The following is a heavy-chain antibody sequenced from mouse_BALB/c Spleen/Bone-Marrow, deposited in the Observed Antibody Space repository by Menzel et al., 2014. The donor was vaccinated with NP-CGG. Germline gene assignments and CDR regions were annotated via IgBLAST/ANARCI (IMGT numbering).Heavy chain of an antibody. D-gene: IGHD1-1*01. Sequence: VQLQQSGPELGKPGASVKISCKASGYSFXGYNMNWVKQSNGKSLEWIGNIDPYYGGTSYNQKFKGKATLTVDKSSSTAYMQLKSLTSEDSAVYYCARRGTYGSSPYDYAMDYWGQGTSVTVSS. J-gene: IGHJ4*01. CDR1: GYSFXGYN. CDR3: ARRGTYGSSPYDYAMDY. CDR2: IDPYYGGT. V-gene: IGHV1-39*01.